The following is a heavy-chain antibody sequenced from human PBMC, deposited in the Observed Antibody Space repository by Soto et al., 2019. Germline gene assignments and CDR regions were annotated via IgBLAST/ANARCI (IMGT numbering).Heavy chain of an antibody. J-gene: IGHJ4*02. CDR1: GGSVSTSSNY. Sequence: QLQLQESGPGLVKPSETLSLTCTVSGGSVSTSSNYWGWIRQPPGKGLEWIANIYYSGSTYYNPSRKCRVTISLDTSKTQFSLKLSSVTAADTAVYYCAREWLVGARAYYFDYWGRGTLVTVSS. D-gene: IGHD6-19*01. CDR3: AREWLVGARAYYFDY. CDR2: IYYSGST. V-gene: IGHV4-39*01.